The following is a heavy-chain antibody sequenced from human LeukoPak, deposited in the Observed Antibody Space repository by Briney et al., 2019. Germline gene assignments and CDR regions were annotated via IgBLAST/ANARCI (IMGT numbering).Heavy chain of an antibody. CDR1: GFTFSSYA. Sequence: GGSLRLSCAASGFTFSSYAMHWVRRAPGKGLEWVAVISYDGSNKYYADSVKGRFTISRDNSKNTLYLQMNSLRAEDTAVYYCASGTGWLIESWGQGTQVIVSS. D-gene: IGHD6-19*01. V-gene: IGHV3-30-3*01. CDR3: ASGTGWLIES. CDR2: ISYDGSNK. J-gene: IGHJ4*02.